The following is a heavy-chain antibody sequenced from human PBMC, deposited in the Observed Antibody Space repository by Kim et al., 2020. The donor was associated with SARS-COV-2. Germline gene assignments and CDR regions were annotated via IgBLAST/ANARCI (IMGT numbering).Heavy chain of an antibody. Sequence: SVKVSCKASGGTFSNYAISWVRQAPGQGLEWMGGIIPIFGTANYAQKFQGRVTITADESTSTAYMELSSLRSEDTAVYYCARGYYGSGRQTYYYYYGMDVWGQGTTVTVSS. CDR2: IIPIFGTA. CDR1: GGTFSNYA. V-gene: IGHV1-69*13. D-gene: IGHD3-10*01. CDR3: ARGYYGSGRQTYYYYYGMDV. J-gene: IGHJ6*02.